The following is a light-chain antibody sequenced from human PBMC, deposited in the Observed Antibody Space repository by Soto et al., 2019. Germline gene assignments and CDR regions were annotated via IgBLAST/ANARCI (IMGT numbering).Light chain of an antibody. CDR1: QSVSGN. CDR2: GAS. V-gene: IGKV3-15*01. Sequence: EIVMTQSPATLSVSPGERATLSCRASQSVSGNLAWYQQKPGQAPRLLIYGASTRATGIPARFSGSGSGTEITLTITILQSEDFEVYYCQQYNNWPPYTFGQGTKLEIK. J-gene: IGKJ2*01. CDR3: QQYNNWPPYT.